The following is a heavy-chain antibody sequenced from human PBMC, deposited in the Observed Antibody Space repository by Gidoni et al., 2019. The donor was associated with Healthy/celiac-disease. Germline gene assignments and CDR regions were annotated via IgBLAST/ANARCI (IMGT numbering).Heavy chain of an antibody. CDR2: IWYDGSNK. Sequence: QVQLVESGGGVVQPGRSLRLSCAASGFTFRSYGMHWVRQAPGKGLEWVAVIWYDGSNKYYADSVKGRFTISRDNSKNTLYLQMNSLRAEDTAVYYCARERQLVLDYWGQGTLVTVSS. J-gene: IGHJ4*02. CDR1: GFTFRSYG. V-gene: IGHV3-33*01. D-gene: IGHD6-13*01. CDR3: ARERQLVLDY.